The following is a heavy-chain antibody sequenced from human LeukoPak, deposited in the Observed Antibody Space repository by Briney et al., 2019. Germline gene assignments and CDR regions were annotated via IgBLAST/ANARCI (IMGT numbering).Heavy chain of an antibody. Sequence: GGSLRLSCAASGFTFSSYSMNWVRQAPGKGLEWVSSISSSSSYIYYADSVKGRFTISRDNAKNSLYLQMNSLRAEDTAVYYCAGEGDYDILTGYYSWGQGTLVTVSS. V-gene: IGHV3-21*01. J-gene: IGHJ4*02. CDR1: GFTFSSYS. CDR3: AGEGDYDILTGYYS. CDR2: ISSSSSYI. D-gene: IGHD3-9*01.